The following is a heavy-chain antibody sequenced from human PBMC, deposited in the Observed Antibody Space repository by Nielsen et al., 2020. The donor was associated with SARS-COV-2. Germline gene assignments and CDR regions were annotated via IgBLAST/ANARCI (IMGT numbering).Heavy chain of an antibody. Sequence: GSLRLSCTVSGGSISSSSYYWGWIRQPPGKGLEWIGEINHSGSTNYNPSLKSRVTISVDTSKNQFSLKLSSVTAADTAVYYCARGRSSTSCPFDYWGQGTLVTVSS. V-gene: IGHV4-39*07. CDR2: INHSGST. J-gene: IGHJ4*02. CDR3: ARGRSSTSCPFDY. D-gene: IGHD2-2*01. CDR1: GGSISSSSYY.